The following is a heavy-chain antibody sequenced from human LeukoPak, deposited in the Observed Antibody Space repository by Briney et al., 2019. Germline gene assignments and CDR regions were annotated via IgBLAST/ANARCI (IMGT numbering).Heavy chain of an antibody. CDR3: ARVVPAAIHRYYFDY. CDR2: INPNSGGT. D-gene: IGHD2-2*02. J-gene: IGHJ4*02. CDR1: GYTFSSYY. V-gene: IGHV1-2*02. Sequence: GASVKVSCKASGYTFSSYYMHWVRQAPGQGLEWMGWINPNSGGTNYAQKFQGRVTMTRDTSISTAYMELSRLRSDDTAVYYCARVVPAAIHRYYFDYWGQGTLVTVSS.